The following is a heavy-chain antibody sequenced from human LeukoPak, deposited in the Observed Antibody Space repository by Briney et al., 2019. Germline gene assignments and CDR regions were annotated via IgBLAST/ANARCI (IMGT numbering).Heavy chain of an antibody. V-gene: IGHV3-30-3*01. D-gene: IGHD6-13*01. CDR1: GFTFSSYA. CDR3: ARHDEYSSSWYGWFDP. CDR2: ISYDGSDK. Sequence: GGSLRLSCAASGFTFSSYAMHWVRQAPGKGLEWVALISYDGSDKYYADSVKGRFTISRDNSKNTLYLQMNSLRAEDTAMYYCARHDEYSSSWYGWFDPWGQGTLVTVSS. J-gene: IGHJ5*02.